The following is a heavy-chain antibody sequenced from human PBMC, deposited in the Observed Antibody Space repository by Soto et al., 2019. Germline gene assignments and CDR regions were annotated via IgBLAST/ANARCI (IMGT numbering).Heavy chain of an antibody. CDR1: GFNFSSYA. D-gene: IGHD6-6*01. Sequence: EVQLLESGGGLVHPGGSLRLSCAASGFNFSSYAMSWVRQAPGKGLEWVSSITAGGGNTYYADSVKGRFTISRDNSRNQLFLQLNSLGAEYKAVHYGVRYDSSSTGMDVWGQGTTVTVSS. CDR3: VRYDSSSTGMDV. J-gene: IGHJ6*02. V-gene: IGHV3-23*01. CDR2: ITAGGGNT.